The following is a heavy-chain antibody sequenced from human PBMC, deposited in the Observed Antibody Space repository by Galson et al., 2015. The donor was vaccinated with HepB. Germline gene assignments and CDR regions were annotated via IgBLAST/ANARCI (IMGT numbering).Heavy chain of an antibody. CDR2: ISSSSSYI. Sequence: SLRLSCAASGFTFSSYSMNWVRQAPGKGLEWVSSISSSSSYIYYADSVKGRFTISRDNAKNSLYLQMNSLRAEDTAVYYCARDGGNIAVAGTVNYYYYGMDVWGQGTTVTVSS. J-gene: IGHJ6*02. D-gene: IGHD6-19*01. CDR1: GFTFSSYS. CDR3: ARDGGNIAVAGTVNYYYYGMDV. V-gene: IGHV3-21*01.